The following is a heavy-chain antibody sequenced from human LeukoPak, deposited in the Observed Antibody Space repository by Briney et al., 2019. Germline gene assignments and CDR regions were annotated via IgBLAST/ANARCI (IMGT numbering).Heavy chain of an antibody. CDR1: GFTFSSYG. CDR2: IRYDGSNK. CDR3: AKAYKTYCGGDCPLHY. J-gene: IGHJ4*02. V-gene: IGHV3-30*02. D-gene: IGHD2-21*01. Sequence: GGSLRLSCAASGFTFSSYGMHWVRQAPGKGLEWVAFIRYDGSNKYYADSVKGRFTISRDNSKNTLYLQMNSLRAEDTAVYYCAKAYKTYCGGDCPLHYWGQGTLVTVSS.